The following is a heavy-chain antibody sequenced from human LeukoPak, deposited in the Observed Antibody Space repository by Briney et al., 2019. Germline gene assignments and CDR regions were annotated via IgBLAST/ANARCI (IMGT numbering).Heavy chain of an antibody. Sequence: PGRSLRLSCAASGFTFSSYAMHWVRQAPGKGLEWVAVISYDGSNKYYADSVKGRFTISRDNSKNTLYLQMSSLRAEDTAVYYCANNYFWGQGTLVTVSS. CDR1: GFTFSSYA. J-gene: IGHJ4*02. CDR2: ISYDGSNK. CDR3: ANNYF. D-gene: IGHD5-24*01. V-gene: IGHV3-30-3*01.